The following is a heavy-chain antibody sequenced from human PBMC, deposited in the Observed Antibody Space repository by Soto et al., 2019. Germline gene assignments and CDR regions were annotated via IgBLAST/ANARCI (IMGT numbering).Heavy chain of an antibody. CDR1: GFTFSSYG. CDR2: ISYDGSNK. J-gene: IGHJ4*02. Sequence: GGSLRLSCAASGFTFSSYGMHWVRQAPGKGLEWVAVISYDGSNKYYADSVKGRFTISRDNSKNTLYLQMNSLRAEDTAVYYCAKSEYYYDSSGRFDYWGQGTLVTVSS. D-gene: IGHD3-22*01. V-gene: IGHV3-30*18. CDR3: AKSEYYYDSSGRFDY.